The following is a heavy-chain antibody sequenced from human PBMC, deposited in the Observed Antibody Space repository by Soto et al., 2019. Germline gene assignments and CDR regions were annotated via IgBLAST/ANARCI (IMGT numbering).Heavy chain of an antibody. V-gene: IGHV1-2*02. Sequence: ASVKVSCKASGYTFTGYYMHWVRQAPGQGLEWMGWINPNSGGTKSAQKFQGRVTMTRDTSISTAYMELSRLRSDDTAVYYCARRKGDYYDSSGYHYYFDYWGQGTLVTVSS. D-gene: IGHD3-22*01. CDR2: INPNSGGT. J-gene: IGHJ4*02. CDR1: GYTFTGYY. CDR3: ARRKGDYYDSSGYHYYFDY.